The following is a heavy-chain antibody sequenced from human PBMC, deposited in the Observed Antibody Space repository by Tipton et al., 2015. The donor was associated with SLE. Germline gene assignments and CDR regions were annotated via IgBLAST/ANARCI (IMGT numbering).Heavy chain of an antibody. CDR3: ARGTSMPMVDWFGQ. Sequence: LRLSCIVSGGSISSASYYWSWIRQPAGKGLEWIGYIYSSGSTNYNPSLKSRVTVSVDTSKNQFSLEVNSVTAADTAVYFCARGTSMPMVDWFGQWGQGTLVTVSS. J-gene: IGHJ5*02. CDR2: IYSSGST. V-gene: IGHV4-61*09. CDR1: GGSISSASYY. D-gene: IGHD2/OR15-2a*01.